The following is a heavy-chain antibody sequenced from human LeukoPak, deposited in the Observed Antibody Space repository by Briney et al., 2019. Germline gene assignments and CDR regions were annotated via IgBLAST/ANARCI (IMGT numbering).Heavy chain of an antibody. Sequence: GGSLRLSCAASGFTFSSYAMSWVRQAPGKGLEWVSAISGSGGSTYYADSVKGRFTISRDNSKNTLYLQMNSLRAEDTAVYYCAKDPGVAMAGTHVDYWGQGTLVTVSS. V-gene: IGHV3-23*01. J-gene: IGHJ4*02. CDR3: AKDPGVAMAGTHVDY. CDR1: GFTFSSYA. CDR2: ISGSGGST. D-gene: IGHD6-19*01.